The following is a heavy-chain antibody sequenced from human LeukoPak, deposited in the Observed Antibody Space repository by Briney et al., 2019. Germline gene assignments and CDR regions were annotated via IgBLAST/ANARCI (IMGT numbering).Heavy chain of an antibody. V-gene: IGHV1-24*01. CDR2: FDPEDGET. CDR1: GYTLTELS. D-gene: IGHD3-22*01. J-gene: IGHJ4*02. Sequence: ASVKVSCKVSGYTLTELSMHWVRQAPGKGLEWMGGFDPEDGETIYAQKFQGRVTMTEDTSTDTAYMELSSLRSEDTAVYYCATVQRYYYDSSGYDYWGQGTLVTVSS. CDR3: ATVQRYYYDSSGYDY.